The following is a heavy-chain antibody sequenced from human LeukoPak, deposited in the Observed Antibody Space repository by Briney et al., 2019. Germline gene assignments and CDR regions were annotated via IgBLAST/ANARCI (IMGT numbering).Heavy chain of an antibody. J-gene: IGHJ4*02. CDR2: IYYSGST. CDR1: GGSISSGGYY. V-gene: IGHV4-31*03. CDR3: ARCFYSSGLWYFDY. Sequence: SETLSLTCTVSGGSISSGGYYWSWIRQHPGKGLEWIGYIYYSGSTYYNPSLKSRVTISVDTSKNQFSLKLSSVTAADTAVYYCARCFYSSGLWYFDYWGQGTLVTVSS. D-gene: IGHD6-19*01.